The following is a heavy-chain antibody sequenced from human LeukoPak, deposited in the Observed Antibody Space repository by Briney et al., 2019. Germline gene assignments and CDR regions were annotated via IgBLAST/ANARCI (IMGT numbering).Heavy chain of an antibody. CDR2: INHNGNVN. CDR3: ARWRSGSCSD. Sequence: PGGSLRLSCAASGFTFSSYWMNWARQAPGKGLEWVASINHNGNVNYYVDSVKGRFTISRDDSRNSVYLQMNSLKTEDTAVYYCARWRSGSCSDWGQGTLVTVSS. V-gene: IGHV3-7*03. D-gene: IGHD2-15*01. J-gene: IGHJ4*02. CDR1: GFTFSSYW.